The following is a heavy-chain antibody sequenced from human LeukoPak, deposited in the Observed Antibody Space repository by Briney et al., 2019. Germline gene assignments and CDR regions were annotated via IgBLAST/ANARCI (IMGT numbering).Heavy chain of an antibody. V-gene: IGHV4-59*01. CDR1: GGSLSSYY. CDR2: IYYTGTT. D-gene: IGHD2-21*01. CDR3: ARGVVIAPQTFDY. J-gene: IGHJ4*02. Sequence: SETLSLTCTVSGGSLSSYYWSWIRQPPGKGLEWIGYIYYTGTTYYNPSLKSRVTMSMDSSKNQFSLKLSSVTAADTAVYYCARGVVIAPQTFDYWGQGTLVTVSS.